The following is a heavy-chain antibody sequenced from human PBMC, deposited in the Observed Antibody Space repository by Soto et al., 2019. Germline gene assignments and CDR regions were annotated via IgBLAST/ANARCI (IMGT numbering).Heavy chain of an antibody. Sequence: EVQLVESGGGLVQPGGSLRLSCEASGFTFSSYWIHWVRQAPGKGLVRVSRVNNDGSDTIYADSVKGRFTISRDNAKNTVYLQMSSLRDEDTALYFCARGGFMHAFDMWGQGTMVTVSS. J-gene: IGHJ3*02. CDR3: ARGGFMHAFDM. CDR1: GFTFSSYW. V-gene: IGHV3-74*01. D-gene: IGHD2-8*01. CDR2: VNNDGSDT.